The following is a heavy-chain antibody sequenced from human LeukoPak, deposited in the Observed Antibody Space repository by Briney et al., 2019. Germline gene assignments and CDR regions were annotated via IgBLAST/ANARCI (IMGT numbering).Heavy chain of an antibody. Sequence: SETLSLTCTVSGGSISSGDYYWSWIRQPPGKGLEWIGYIYYSGSTYYNPSLKSRVTISVDTSKNQFSLKLSSVTAADTAVYYCARRPGILGYCSSTSCYNNWFDPWGQGTLVTVSS. CDR2: IYYSGST. D-gene: IGHD2-2*02. V-gene: IGHV4-30-4*08. J-gene: IGHJ5*02. CDR3: ARRPGILGYCSSTSCYNNWFDP. CDR1: GGSISSGDYY.